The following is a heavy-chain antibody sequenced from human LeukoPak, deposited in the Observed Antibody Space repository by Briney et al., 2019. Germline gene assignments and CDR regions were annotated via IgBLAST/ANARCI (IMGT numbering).Heavy chain of an antibody. J-gene: IGHJ3*02. CDR1: GFTFSRYT. CDR2: ISYDGTNK. V-gene: IGHV3-30*04. CDR3: ARGRISMTVDDAFDM. D-gene: IGHD3-22*01. Sequence: GGSLRLSCAASGFTFSRYTMHWVRQAPGKGLEWVAVISYDGTNKYYTDSVKGRFTISRDNSKNMVYLQTNSLRAEDTAVYYCARGRISMTVDDAFDMWGQGTMVTVSS.